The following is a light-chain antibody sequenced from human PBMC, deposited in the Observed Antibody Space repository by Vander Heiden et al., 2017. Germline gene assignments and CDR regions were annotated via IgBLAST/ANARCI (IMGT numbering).Light chain of an antibody. J-gene: IGKJ2*01. CDR3: QQCNSAPQT. CDR2: AAS. CDR1: QSITNY. Sequence: DIQMTQPPSSLSASVGDRVTITCRASQSITNYLNWYQQKPGKAPKLLIYAASSLQSGVPSRFSGSGSGTYFTLTISSLQPGDFATYYCQQCNSAPQTFGQGTKLEIK. V-gene: IGKV1-39*01.